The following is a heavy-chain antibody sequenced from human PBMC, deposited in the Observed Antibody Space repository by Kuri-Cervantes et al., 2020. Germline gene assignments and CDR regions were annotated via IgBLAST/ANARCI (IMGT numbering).Heavy chain of an antibody. CDR1: GYTFTSYA. Sequence: ASVKVSCKASGYTFTSYAIHWVRQAPGQRLEWMGWINTGNGKTKYSQKFQGRVTITRDTSASTAYMDLNSLRSEDTAVYYCAKGPSCSGTSCHFMVWFDPWGQGTLVTVSS. D-gene: IGHD2-2*01. V-gene: IGHV1-3*04. CDR3: AKGPSCSGTSCHFMVWFDP. CDR2: INTGNGKT. J-gene: IGHJ5*02.